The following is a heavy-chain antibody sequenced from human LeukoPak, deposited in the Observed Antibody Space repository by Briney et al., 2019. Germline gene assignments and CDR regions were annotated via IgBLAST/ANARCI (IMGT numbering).Heavy chain of an antibody. CDR2: IYYIRNT. Sequence: SETLSLTCTVSGGSVGSAGYYWSWIRQPPGGGLEWIGYIYYIRNTNYNPSLKSRVTMSLDPSKNQFSLKLNSVTAADTAVYYCARTQSQSGSYRYYFGYWGQGTLVTVSS. J-gene: IGHJ4*02. V-gene: IGHV4-61*08. D-gene: IGHD1-26*01. CDR3: ARTQSQSGSYRYYFGY. CDR1: GGSVGSAGYY.